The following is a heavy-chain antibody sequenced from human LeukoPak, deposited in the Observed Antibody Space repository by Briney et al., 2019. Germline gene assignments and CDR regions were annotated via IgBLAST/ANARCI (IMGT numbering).Heavy chain of an antibody. D-gene: IGHD2-2*01. V-gene: IGHV1-18*01. CDR3: ARDFTPYCSSTSCSWFDP. Sequence: ASVKVSCKASGYTFSSYGISWVRQAPGQGLEWVGWISAYSGDTIYAQKLQGRVTMTTDTSTSTAYMELRSLISDDTAVYYCARDFTPYCSSTSCSWFDPWGQETLVTVSS. CDR1: GYTFSSYG. CDR2: ISAYSGDT. J-gene: IGHJ5*02.